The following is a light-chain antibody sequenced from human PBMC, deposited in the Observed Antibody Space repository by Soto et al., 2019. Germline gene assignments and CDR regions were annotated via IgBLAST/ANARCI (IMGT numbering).Light chain of an antibody. V-gene: IGKV1-5*03. CDR2: KAY. CDR3: QQYNSYPYT. J-gene: IGKJ2*01. Sequence: DIQMTQSPSTLSASVGDRVTITCRASQSISNWLAWYQQKPGKAPKLLLYKAYTLQSGVPSRFSGIGSGTEVTLTISSLQPDDFATYYGQQYNSYPYTFGQGTKLDIK. CDR1: QSISNW.